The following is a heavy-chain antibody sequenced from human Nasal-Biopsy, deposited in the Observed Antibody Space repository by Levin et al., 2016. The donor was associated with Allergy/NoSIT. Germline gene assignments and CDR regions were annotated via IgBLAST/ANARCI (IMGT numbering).Heavy chain of an antibody. CDR3: AKASGSAFDH. V-gene: IGHV3-23*01. D-gene: IGHD1-26*01. CDR2: ITGDGQNT. J-gene: IGHJ4*02. CDR1: GFSFNTHA. Sequence: GGSLRLSCAASGFSFNTHAMAWVRQAPGKGLEWVSTITGDGQNTHYADSVRGRFTISRDNSRNTIYLQMNRLRADDTAIFYCAKASGSAFDHWGQGLLVTVSS.